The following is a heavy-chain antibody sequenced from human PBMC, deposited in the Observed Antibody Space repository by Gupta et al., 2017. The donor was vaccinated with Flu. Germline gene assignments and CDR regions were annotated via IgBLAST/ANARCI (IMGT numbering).Heavy chain of an antibody. D-gene: IGHD6-13*01. CDR1: GGSISSGGYY. J-gene: IGHJ6*02. V-gene: IGHV4-31*03. CDR2: SYYSGST. CDR3: ARARIAAAGNYYYGMDV. Sequence: QVQLPESGPGLVKPSQTLSLTCTFSGGSISSGGYYWSWIRQHPGKGLEWIGYSYYSGSTYYNPSLKSRVNISVDTSKNQFSLKLSSVTAADTAVYYCARARIAAAGNYYYGMDVWGQGTTGTVAS.